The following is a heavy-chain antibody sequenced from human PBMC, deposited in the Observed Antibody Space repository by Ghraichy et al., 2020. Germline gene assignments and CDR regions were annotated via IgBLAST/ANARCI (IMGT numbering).Heavy chain of an antibody. CDR1: GFTFSNAW. Sequence: GESLNISCAASGFTFSNAWMSWVRQAPGKGLEWVGRIKSKTDGGTTDYAAPVKGRFTISRDDSKNTLYLQMNSLKTEDTAVYYCTTDHMVRGAGFDIWGQGTMVTVSS. CDR3: TTDHMVRGAGFDI. V-gene: IGHV3-15*01. CDR2: IKSKTDGGTT. D-gene: IGHD3-10*01. J-gene: IGHJ3*02.